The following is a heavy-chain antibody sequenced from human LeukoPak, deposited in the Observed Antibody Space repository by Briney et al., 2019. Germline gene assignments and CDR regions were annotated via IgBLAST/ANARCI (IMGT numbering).Heavy chain of an antibody. CDR1: GGSISSGGYY. Sequence: SETLSLTCTVSGGSISSGGYYWSWLRQHPGTGLEWIGYIYYSGSTYYNPSLKSRVTMSVDTSKNQFSLQLSSGTATDTAVYYCARINDFFDYWGQGTLVTVSS. CDR3: ARINDFFDY. CDR2: IYYSGST. V-gene: IGHV4-31*02. J-gene: IGHJ4*02.